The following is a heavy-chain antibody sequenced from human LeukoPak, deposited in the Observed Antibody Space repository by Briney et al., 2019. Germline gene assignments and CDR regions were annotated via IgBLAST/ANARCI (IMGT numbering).Heavy chain of an antibody. V-gene: IGHV3-23*01. CDR1: GFTFSSYV. Sequence: GGSLRLSCAASGFTFSSYVMSWVRQAPGKGLEWVSAISGSGGTTYYADSVKGRFTISRDNSKNTLYLQMNSLRAEDTAVYYCARAFDFWSGSYGMDVWGKGTTVTVSS. CDR2: ISGSGGTT. D-gene: IGHD3-3*01. J-gene: IGHJ6*04. CDR3: ARAFDFWSGSYGMDV.